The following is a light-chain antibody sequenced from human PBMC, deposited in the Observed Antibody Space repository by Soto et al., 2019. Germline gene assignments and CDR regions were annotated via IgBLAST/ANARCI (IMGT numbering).Light chain of an antibody. CDR1: SSDVGGYNY. Sequence: QSVLTQPASVSGSPGQSITISCTGTSSDVGGYNYVSWYQQHPGKAPKLMIYDVSNRPSGVSNRFSGSKSDNTASLTISGLQAEDEADYYCSSYTTSSTPLFGGGTKLTVL. J-gene: IGLJ2*01. CDR3: SSYTTSSTPL. V-gene: IGLV2-14*01. CDR2: DVS.